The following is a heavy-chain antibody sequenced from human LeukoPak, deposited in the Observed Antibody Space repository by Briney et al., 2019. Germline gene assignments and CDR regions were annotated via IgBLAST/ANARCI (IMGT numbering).Heavy chain of an antibody. V-gene: IGHV4-34*01. CDR3: ARGRRFGP. J-gene: IGHJ5*02. CDR1: GGSFSGYY. CDR2: INHSGST. Sequence: SETLSLTCAVYGGSFSGYYCSWIRQPPGKGLEWIGEINHSGSTNYNPSLKSRVTISVDTSKNQFSLKLSSVTAADTAVYYCARGRRFGPWGQGTLVTVSS.